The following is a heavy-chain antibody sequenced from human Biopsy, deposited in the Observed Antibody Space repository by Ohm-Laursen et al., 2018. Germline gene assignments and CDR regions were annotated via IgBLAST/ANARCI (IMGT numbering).Heavy chain of an antibody. V-gene: IGHV3-30*02. J-gene: IGHJ4*02. D-gene: IGHD3-10*01. CDR1: GFNFSAYG. CDR3: VTDRLDDITKVRGIMTD. CDR2: TRDDGSHQ. Sequence: SLRLSCAASGFNFSAYGMHWVRQVPDKGLEWVALTRDDGSHQYYADSVKGRFTISRDNSKNSLYLHINTLRVEDTAVYYCVTDRLDDITKVRGIMTDWGQGTLVIVSS.